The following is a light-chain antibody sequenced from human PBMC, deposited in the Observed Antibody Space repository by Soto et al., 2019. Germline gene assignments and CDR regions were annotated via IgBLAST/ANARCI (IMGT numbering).Light chain of an antibody. V-gene: IGKV3-15*01. CDR1: QSGRST. Sequence: LFMKQSHINLSTSPGGRAPVSCRASQSGRSTYLAWYQQKPGQAPRLLIFGVSNRAAGIPARFSGSGSGTEFTLTISSLQSEDFAVYYCQQYGEWPLTFGGGTKVDIK. CDR3: QQYGEWPLT. CDR2: GVS. J-gene: IGKJ4*01.